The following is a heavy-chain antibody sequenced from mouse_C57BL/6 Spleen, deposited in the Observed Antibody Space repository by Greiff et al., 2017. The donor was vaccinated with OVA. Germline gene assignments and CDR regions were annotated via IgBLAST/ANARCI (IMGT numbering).Heavy chain of an antibody. V-gene: IGHV1-62-2*01. CDR2: FYPGSGSI. J-gene: IGHJ1*03. Sequence: VQLQQSGAELVKPGASVKLSCKASGYTFTEYTIHWVKQRSGQGLEWIGWFYPGSGSIKYNEKFKDKATLTADKSSSTVYMELSRLTSEDSAVYFCARHEDEDYDYSYWYFDVWGTGTTVTVSS. CDR1: GYTFTEYT. D-gene: IGHD2-4*01. CDR3: ARHEDEDYDYSYWYFDV.